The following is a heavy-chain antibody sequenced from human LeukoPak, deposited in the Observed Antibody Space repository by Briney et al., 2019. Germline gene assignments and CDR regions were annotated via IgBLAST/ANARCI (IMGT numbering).Heavy chain of an antibody. CDR2: ISAYNGNT. Sequence: GASVKVSCKASGYTFIDHGISWVRQAPGQGLEWMGWISAYNGNTNYAQKLQGRLTMTTDTSTSTAYMELRSLRSDDTAVYYCAREYSSGSSSDYWGQGTLVTVSS. V-gene: IGHV1-18*01. D-gene: IGHD6-19*01. CDR3: AREYSSGSSSDY. J-gene: IGHJ4*02. CDR1: GYTFIDHG.